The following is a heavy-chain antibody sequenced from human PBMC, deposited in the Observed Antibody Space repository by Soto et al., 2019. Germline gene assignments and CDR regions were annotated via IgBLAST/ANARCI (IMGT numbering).Heavy chain of an antibody. Sequence: PGESLKISCNTSGYSFISYWVSWVRQLPWKGLEWMGTFYPGDSTSTYSPSFQGQVTISVDTSITTAYLQLNSLKASDTAMYYCARIIGYCRNNDCSWTFDVWGQGTMVTVSS. CDR2: FYPGDSTS. CDR3: ARIIGYCRNNDCSWTFDV. CDR1: GYSFISYW. D-gene: IGHD2-15*01. J-gene: IGHJ3*01. V-gene: IGHV5-51*01.